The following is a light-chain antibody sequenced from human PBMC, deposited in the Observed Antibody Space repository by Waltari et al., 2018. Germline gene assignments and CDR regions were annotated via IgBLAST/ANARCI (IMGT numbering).Light chain of an antibody. J-gene: IGKJ4*01. CDR2: DTS. Sequence: SSRAIQSVTNYLAWYQQKPGQAPRLLIYDTSNRATGIPARFSGSGFGTDFTLTISSLEPEDFAVYYCQQRRDWPLTFGGGTKVEIK. CDR1: QSVTNY. CDR3: QQRRDWPLT. V-gene: IGKV3-11*01.